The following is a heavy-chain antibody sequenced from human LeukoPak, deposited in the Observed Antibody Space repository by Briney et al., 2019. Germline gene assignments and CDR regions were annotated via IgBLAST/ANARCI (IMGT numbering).Heavy chain of an antibody. CDR3: ARDRDDDRGYYPSDY. Sequence: PGGSLRLSCVASGSTFSSYAIHWVRQAPGMGLEWMAVISYDGYNKYYADSVKGRFTISRDNSKNTLYLQMNSLRPEDTAVYYCARDRDDDRGYYPSDYWGQGTLVTVSS. CDR2: ISYDGYNK. D-gene: IGHD3-22*01. J-gene: IGHJ4*02. CDR1: GSTFSSYA. V-gene: IGHV3-30-3*01.